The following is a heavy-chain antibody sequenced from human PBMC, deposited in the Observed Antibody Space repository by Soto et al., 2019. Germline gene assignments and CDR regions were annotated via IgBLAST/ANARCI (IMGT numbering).Heavy chain of an antibody. V-gene: IGHV3-64D*06. D-gene: IGHD3-10*01. CDR1: GFTFSSYA. CDR2: ISSNGGST. J-gene: IGHJ6*02. CDR3: VNIRGRPAGGMDV. Sequence: PGGSLRLSCSASGFTFSSYAMHWVRQAPGKGLEYVSAISSNGGSTYYADSVKGRFTISRDNSKNTLYLQMSSLRAEDTAVYYRVNIRGRPAGGMDVWGQGTTVTVSS.